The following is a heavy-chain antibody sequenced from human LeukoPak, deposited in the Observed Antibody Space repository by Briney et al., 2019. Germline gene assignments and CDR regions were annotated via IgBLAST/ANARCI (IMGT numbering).Heavy chain of an antibody. CDR3: ATFSYAGNAGGSVGP. CDR1: GFTVSIHY. D-gene: IGHD4-23*01. J-gene: IGHJ5*02. V-gene: IGHV3-53*01. CDR2: IYRAGNQ. Sequence: GGSLRLSCAASGFTVSIHYMTWVRQPPGKGLEWVSVIYRAGNQYYPDSVKGRFTISRDNSKNTVYLQMNSLRAEDTAVYYCATFSYAGNAGGSVGPWGQGTLVTVSS.